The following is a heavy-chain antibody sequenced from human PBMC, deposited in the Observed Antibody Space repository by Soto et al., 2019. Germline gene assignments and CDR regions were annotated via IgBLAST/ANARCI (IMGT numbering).Heavy chain of an antibody. J-gene: IGHJ6*01. CDR2: TYYRSKWSN. CDR1: GDSVSSNSAS. CDR3: AREAISMVRGVTSYFYYYGMDV. V-gene: IGHV6-1*01. Sequence: SQTLSLTCAISGDSVSSNSASWNWIRQYPSRGLEWLGRTYYRSKWSNDYAVSVKSRITINPDTSKNQFSLQLNSVTPEDTAVYYCAREAISMVRGVTSYFYYYGMDVWGQGTTVTVSS. D-gene: IGHD3-10*01.